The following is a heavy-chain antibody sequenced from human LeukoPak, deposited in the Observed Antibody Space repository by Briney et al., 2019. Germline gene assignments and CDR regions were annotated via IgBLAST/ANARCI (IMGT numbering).Heavy chain of an antibody. J-gene: IGHJ4*02. CDR2: ISYDGSKK. CDR3: AKVFQIGDRHYFDY. V-gene: IGHV3-30*04. Sequence: GRSLRLSCAASGFTFSSYAMHWVRQAPGKGLEWVAVISYDGSKKYYADSVKGRFTISRDNSKNTLYLQMNSLRAEDTALYYCAKVFQIGDRHYFDYWGQGTLVTVSS. D-gene: IGHD3-16*01. CDR1: GFTFSSYA.